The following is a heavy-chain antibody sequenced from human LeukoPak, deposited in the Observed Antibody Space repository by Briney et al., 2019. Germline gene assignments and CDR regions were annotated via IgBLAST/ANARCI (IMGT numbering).Heavy chain of an antibody. D-gene: IGHD6-19*01. CDR1: GFTFSSSA. Sequence: PGRSLRLSCAASGFTFSSSAMQWVRQAPGKGLEWVAVISYDGSKKYYADSVKGRFTISRDDSKNTLYLQMNSLRGEDTAVYYCVRSRSASTSGWYDYFDYWGRGTLVTVSS. CDR3: VRSRSASTSGWYDYFDY. CDR2: ISYDGSKK. V-gene: IGHV3-30*04. J-gene: IGHJ4*02.